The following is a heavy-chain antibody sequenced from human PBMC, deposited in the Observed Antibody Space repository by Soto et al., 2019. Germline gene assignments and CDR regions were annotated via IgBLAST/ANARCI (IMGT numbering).Heavy chain of an antibody. CDR3: ARGVTMVRGVIHTPYFDY. CDR1: GGSISSGGYY. D-gene: IGHD3-10*01. V-gene: IGHV4-31*03. CDR2: IYYSGST. J-gene: IGHJ4*02. Sequence: QEQRQESGPGLVKPSQTLSLTCTVSGGSISSGGYYWSWIRQHPGKGLEWIGYIYYSGSTYYNPSLMSRVTISVYTSKNQFSLKLSSVTAADTAVYYCARGVTMVRGVIHTPYFDYWGQGTLVAVSS.